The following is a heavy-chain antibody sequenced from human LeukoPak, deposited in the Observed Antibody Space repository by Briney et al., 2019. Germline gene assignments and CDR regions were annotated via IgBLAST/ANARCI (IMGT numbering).Heavy chain of an antibody. CDR2: IKGDGSEK. Sequence: GGSLRLSCAASGFSFSSHWMNWVRQAPGKGLQWVATIKGDGSEKFYVDSVKGRFTIPRDNAKNSLYLQMNILRAEDTAVYYCARXGPATDTDLDCWGQGTLVIVSS. J-gene: IGHJ4*02. D-gene: IGHD6-13*01. V-gene: IGHV3-7*01. CDR3: ARXGPATDTDLDC. CDR1: GFSFSSHW.